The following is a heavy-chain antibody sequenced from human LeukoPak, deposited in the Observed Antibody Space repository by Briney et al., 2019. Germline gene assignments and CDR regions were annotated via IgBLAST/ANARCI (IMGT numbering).Heavy chain of an antibody. D-gene: IGHD6-19*01. V-gene: IGHV1-2*02. J-gene: IGHJ4*02. Sequence: ASVKVSCKASGYTFTTYGITWVRQAPGQGLEWMGWINPNSGGTNYAQKFQGRVTMTRDTSISTAYMELSRLRSDDTAVYYCARDLSSGTFDYWGQGTLVTVSS. CDR2: INPNSGGT. CDR1: GYTFTTYG. CDR3: ARDLSSGTFDY.